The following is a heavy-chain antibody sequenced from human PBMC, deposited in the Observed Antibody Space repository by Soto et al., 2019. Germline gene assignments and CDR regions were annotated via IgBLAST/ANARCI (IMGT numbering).Heavy chain of an antibody. D-gene: IGHD4-4*01. CDR2: MNPNSGNT. V-gene: IGHV1-8*01. CDR3: ARVRLDYSNSYYYYYGMDV. CDR1: GYTFTSYD. Sequence: ASVKVSCKASGYTFTSYDINWVRQATGQGLEWMGWMNPNSGNTGYAQKFQGRVTMTRNTSISTAYMELSSLRSEDTAVYYCARVRLDYSNSYYYYYGMDVWGQGTTVTAP. J-gene: IGHJ6*02.